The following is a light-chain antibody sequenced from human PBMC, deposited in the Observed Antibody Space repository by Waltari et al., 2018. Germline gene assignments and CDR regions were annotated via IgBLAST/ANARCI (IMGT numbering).Light chain of an antibody. V-gene: IGKV1-5*03. CDR2: KAS. J-gene: IGKJ1*01. CDR3: QQYYNYWT. Sequence: DIQMTQSPSTLSASVGDRVTITCRASQSISSWLAWYQQKPGKAPNVLTYKASNLENGVPSRFSGSGSGTEFTLTINSLQPDDFATYYCQQYYNYWTFGQGTKVEIK. CDR1: QSISSW.